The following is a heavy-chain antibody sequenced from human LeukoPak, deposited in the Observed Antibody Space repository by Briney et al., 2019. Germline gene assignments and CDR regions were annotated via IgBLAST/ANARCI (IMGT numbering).Heavy chain of an antibody. CDR3: ARDVGYYFDY. V-gene: IGHV4-59*01. J-gene: IGHJ4*02. Sequence: SETLSHTCTVSGGSISSYYWSWIRQPPGKGLEWIGYIYYSGSTNYNPSLKSRVTISVDTSKNQFSLKLSSVTAADTAVYYCARDVGYYFDYWGQGTLVTVSS. CDR1: GGSISSYY. CDR2: IYYSGST.